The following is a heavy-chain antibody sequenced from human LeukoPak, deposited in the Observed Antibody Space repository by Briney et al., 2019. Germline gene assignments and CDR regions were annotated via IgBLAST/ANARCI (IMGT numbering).Heavy chain of an antibody. V-gene: IGHV3-53*01. J-gene: IGHJ4*02. CDR2: ISGDDSA. CDR1: GFTVSNNY. CDR3: VSRPRGGAAFDY. Sequence: GGSLRLSCAASGFTVSNNYMSWVRQAPGKGLECVAVISGDDSAYYADSVKGRFTISRDNSKNTLYLQMNSLRAEDTAVYYWVSRPRGGAAFDYWGQGTLVTVSS. D-gene: IGHD3-16*01.